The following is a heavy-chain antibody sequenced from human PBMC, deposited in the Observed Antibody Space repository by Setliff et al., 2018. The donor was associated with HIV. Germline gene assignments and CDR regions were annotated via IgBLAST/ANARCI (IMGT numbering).Heavy chain of an antibody. J-gene: IGHJ5*02. V-gene: IGHV1-2*02. Sequence: ASVKVSCKASGYTFTGYYMHWVRQAPGQGLEWMGWINPNSGGPNYAQKFQGRVTMTRDTSISTAYMELSRLRSDDTAVYYCARGLWFGELEGYNWFDPWGQGTLVTVSS. CDR2: INPNSGGP. D-gene: IGHD3-10*01. CDR1: GYTFTGYY. CDR3: ARGLWFGELEGYNWFDP.